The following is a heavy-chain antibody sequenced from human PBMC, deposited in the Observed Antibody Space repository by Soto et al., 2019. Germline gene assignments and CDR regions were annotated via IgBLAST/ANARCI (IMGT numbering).Heavy chain of an antibody. CDR2: VNHSGTT. Sequence: QVHLQESGPGLVKPSGTLSLTCAVSGGSIGSRFWWSWVRQPPGEGLEWTGEVNHSGTTNYNPSVKSRVTIAVDKAKNQISLKLSSMTVADTAIYYCAGRCGGDCYHFEYWGQGTLVTFSS. J-gene: IGHJ4*02. CDR1: GGSIGSRFW. CDR3: AGRCGGDCYHFEY. D-gene: IGHD2-21*02. V-gene: IGHV4-4*02.